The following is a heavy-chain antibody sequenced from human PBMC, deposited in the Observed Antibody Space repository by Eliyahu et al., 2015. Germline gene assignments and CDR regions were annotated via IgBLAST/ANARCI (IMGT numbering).Heavy chain of an antibody. CDR1: GFTFSSXS. Sequence: EVQLVESGGGLVKPGGSLRLSCAASGFTFSSXSMNWVRQAPGKGLEWVSSISSSSSYIYYADSVKGRFTISRDNAKNSLYLQMNSLRAEDTAVYYCARDKYYGSGSYYKFVDYWGQGTLVTVSS. J-gene: IGHJ4*02. CDR3: ARDKYYGSGSYYKFVDY. V-gene: IGHV3-21*01. D-gene: IGHD3-10*01. CDR2: ISSSSSYI.